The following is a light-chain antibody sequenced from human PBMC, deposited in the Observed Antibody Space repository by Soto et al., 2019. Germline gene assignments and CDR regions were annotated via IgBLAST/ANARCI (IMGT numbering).Light chain of an antibody. Sequence: EIVMTQSPATLSVSPGERATLSCRASQSVSSNLAWYQQKPGQAPRLLIYGASTRATGIPARFSGSGSGTEFTLTISSLQSEDVAVYYCQQDNDWPLLTFGGGTKVEIK. CDR1: QSVSSN. CDR3: QQDNDWPLLT. V-gene: IGKV3-15*01. J-gene: IGKJ4*01. CDR2: GAS.